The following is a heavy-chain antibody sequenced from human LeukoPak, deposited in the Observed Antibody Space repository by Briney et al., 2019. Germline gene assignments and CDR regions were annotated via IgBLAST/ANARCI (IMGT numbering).Heavy chain of an antibody. D-gene: IGHD2-15*01. V-gene: IGHV1-69*13. Sequence: ASVKVSCKDSGGTFSSYAISWVRQAPGQGLEWMGGIIPIFGTANYAQKFQGRVTITADESTSTAYMELSSLRSEDTAVYYCARSPQGVVVAAVFDYWGQGTLVTVSS. CDR1: GGTFSSYA. CDR3: ARSPQGVVVAAVFDY. J-gene: IGHJ4*02. CDR2: IIPIFGTA.